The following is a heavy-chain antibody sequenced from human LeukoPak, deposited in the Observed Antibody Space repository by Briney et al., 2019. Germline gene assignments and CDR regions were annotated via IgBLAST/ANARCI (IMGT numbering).Heavy chain of an antibody. J-gene: IGHJ5*01. CDR2: IYYSGST. V-gene: IGHV4-39*01. D-gene: IGHD2-15*01. CDR1: GGSISSSSYY. Sequence: SETLPLTCVVSGGSISSSSYYWGWIRQPPGKGLEWIGSIYYSGSTYYSPSLKTRVTVSVDTSKNQFSLKVSSVTAADTAVYYCASAKVVAATHWIDSWGQGTLVIVSS. CDR3: ASAKVVAATHWIDS.